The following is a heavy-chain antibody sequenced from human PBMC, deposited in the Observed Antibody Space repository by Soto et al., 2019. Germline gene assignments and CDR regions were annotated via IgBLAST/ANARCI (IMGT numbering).Heavy chain of an antibody. Sequence: EVQLVESGGGLVQPGGSLRLACAASGFTFSSYAMSWVRQAPGKGLAWVAAISGSGGSTYYADSVKGRFTISRDNSKNTLYLQMNSLRAEDTAVYYCEKCGYSYGGLAWGQGTLVTVSS. D-gene: IGHD5-18*01. V-gene: IGHV3-23*04. CDR2: ISGSGGST. J-gene: IGHJ5*02. CDR3: EKCGYSYGGLA. CDR1: GFTFSSYA.